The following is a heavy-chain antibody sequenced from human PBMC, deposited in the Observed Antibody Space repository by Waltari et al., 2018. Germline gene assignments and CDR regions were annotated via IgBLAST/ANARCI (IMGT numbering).Heavy chain of an antibody. CDR1: GGTFSSYT. CDR2: IIPILGIA. D-gene: IGHD2-15*01. Sequence: QVQLVQSGAEVKKPGSSVKVSCKASGGTFSSYTISWVRQAPGRGLGWRGRIIPILGIANYAQKLQGRVTITADKSTSTAYMELSSLRSEDTAVYYCASASTLGYCSGGSCYSDWGQGTLVTVSS. V-gene: IGHV1-69*02. J-gene: IGHJ4*02. CDR3: ASASTLGYCSGGSCYSD.